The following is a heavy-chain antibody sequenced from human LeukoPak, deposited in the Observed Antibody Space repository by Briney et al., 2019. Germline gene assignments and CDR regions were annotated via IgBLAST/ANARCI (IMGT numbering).Heavy chain of an antibody. Sequence: GRSLRLSCAASGSTFSSCAVHWVRQAPGKGLEWVADISYDGNYKYYADSVKGRFTISRDSSKNTVYLQMNSLRAEDTAVYYCARSPWSGYVYQGMDVWGQGTTVTVSS. D-gene: IGHD3-3*01. V-gene: IGHV3-30-3*01. J-gene: IGHJ6*02. CDR3: ARSPWSGYVYQGMDV. CDR2: ISYDGNYK. CDR1: GSTFSSCA.